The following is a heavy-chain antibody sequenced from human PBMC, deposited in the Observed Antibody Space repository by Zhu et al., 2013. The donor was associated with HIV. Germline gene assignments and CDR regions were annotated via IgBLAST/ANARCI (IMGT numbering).Heavy chain of an antibody. V-gene: IGHV1-18*01. J-gene: IGHJ6*03. CDR2: ISVYNGNT. D-gene: IGHD3-3*01. CDR1: GYTFTSYG. Sequence: QVQXVQSGAEVKRPGASVKVSCKASGYTFTSYGISWVRQAPGQGLEWMGWISVYNGNTNYAQKFQGRVTMTTDTSTTTGYMELRSLRSDDTAVYYCARGVLTYYDFWSGPPDYMDAWGKGTTVTVSS. CDR3: ARGVLTYYDFWSGPPDYMDA.